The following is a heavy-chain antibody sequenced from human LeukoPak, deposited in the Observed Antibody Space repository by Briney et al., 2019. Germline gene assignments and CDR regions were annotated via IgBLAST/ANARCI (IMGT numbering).Heavy chain of an antibody. J-gene: IGHJ5*02. D-gene: IGHD3-16*01. CDR2: IYPGNSDT. V-gene: IGHV5-51*01. CDR3: ARHTIYSLGGNNWFDP. Sequence: GESLKISCKGSGYSFSSYWIGWVRQVPGKGLELMGIIYPGNSDTRYSPSFQGQVAISADKSITTTFLQWSSLRASDTAMYYCARHTIYSLGGNNWFDPWGQGTLVTVSS. CDR1: GYSFSSYW.